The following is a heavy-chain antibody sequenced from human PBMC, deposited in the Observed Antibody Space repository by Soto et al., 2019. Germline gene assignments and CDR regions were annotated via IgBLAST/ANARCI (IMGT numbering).Heavy chain of an antibody. CDR3: ARDPSGSYPFDY. Sequence: SETLSLTCAVSCGSISSSNWWSWVRQPPGKGLEWIGEIYHSGSTNYNPSLKSRVTISVDKSKNQFSLKLSPVTAADTAVYYCARDPSGSYPFDYWGQGTLVTVSS. CDR2: IYHSGST. CDR1: CGSISSSNW. D-gene: IGHD1-26*01. J-gene: IGHJ4*02. V-gene: IGHV4-4*02.